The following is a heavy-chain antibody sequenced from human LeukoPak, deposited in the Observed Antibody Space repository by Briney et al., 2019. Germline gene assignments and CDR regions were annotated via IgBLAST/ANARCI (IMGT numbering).Heavy chain of an antibody. CDR1: GFTFSDYD. V-gene: IGHV3-48*03. CDR3: ARGRTEFDY. Sequence: PGGSLRLSCAASGFTFSDYDMNWVRQAPGKGLEWVSYISNSASTMYYADSVKGRFTISRDNVKNSVYLQMSNLRAEDTAVYYCARGRTEFDYWGQGTLVTVSS. D-gene: IGHD1-14*01. J-gene: IGHJ4*02. CDR2: ISNSASTM.